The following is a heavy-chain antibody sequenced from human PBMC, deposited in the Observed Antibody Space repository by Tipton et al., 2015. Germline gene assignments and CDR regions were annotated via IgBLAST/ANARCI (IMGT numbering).Heavy chain of an antibody. CDR1: GYSFATYW. CDR3: ARLGLDTSWWVDY. V-gene: IGHV5-51*01. J-gene: IGHJ4*02. CDR2: FYPDDSDT. D-gene: IGHD2-8*02. Sequence: QSGAEVKKAGESLKISCKGSGYSFATYWIGWVRQMPGKGLEWMGVFYPDDSDTRYSPSFQGQVTISADKSISTAYLQWNSLKASDTAMYYCARLGLDTSWWVDYWGQGTLVTVSS.